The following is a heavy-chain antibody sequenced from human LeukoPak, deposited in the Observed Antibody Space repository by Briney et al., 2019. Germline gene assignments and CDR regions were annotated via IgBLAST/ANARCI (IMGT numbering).Heavy chain of an antibody. CDR1: GFTVSSNY. J-gene: IGHJ5*02. V-gene: IGHV3-11*04. D-gene: IGHD3-3*01. Sequence: PGGSLRLSCAASGFTVSSNYMSWVRQAPGKGLEWVSYIGTSASTIYYADSVKGRFTISRDNAKNSLSLQMNTLRAEDTAVYYCARTDYTTGYDPWGQGTLVTVSS. CDR2: IGTSASTI. CDR3: ARTDYTTGYDP.